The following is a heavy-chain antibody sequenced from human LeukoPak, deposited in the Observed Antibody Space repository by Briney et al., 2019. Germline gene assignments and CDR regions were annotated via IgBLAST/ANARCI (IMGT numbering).Heavy chain of an antibody. CDR1: GYSFTSYW. D-gene: IGHD6-19*01. CDR3: ARPSSGSGLEFDY. Sequence: AGESLKISCKGSGYSFTSYWIGWVRQMPGKGLEWMGIIYPGDSDTRYSPSFQGQVTISADKSISTAYLQWSSLKASGTAMYYCARPSSGSGLEFDYWGQGTLVTVSS. J-gene: IGHJ4*02. V-gene: IGHV5-51*01. CDR2: IYPGDSDT.